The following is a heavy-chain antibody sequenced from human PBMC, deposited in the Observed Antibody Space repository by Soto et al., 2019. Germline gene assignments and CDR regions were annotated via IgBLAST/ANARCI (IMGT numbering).Heavy chain of an antibody. Sequence: CGSLRVSCAASGFSFSSYAMSWGRQAPGRXLEWVSALSASGGSSYYADSVKGRFTISRDNSKNTLYLQMNSLRAEDTAVYYYSKTGVCRGGSCYYYYYYRMDLWGQGTTVTVSS. CDR3: SKTGVCRGGSCYYYYYYRMDL. D-gene: IGHD2-15*01. J-gene: IGHJ6*02. CDR1: GFSFSSYA. V-gene: IGHV3-23*01. CDR2: LSASGGSS.